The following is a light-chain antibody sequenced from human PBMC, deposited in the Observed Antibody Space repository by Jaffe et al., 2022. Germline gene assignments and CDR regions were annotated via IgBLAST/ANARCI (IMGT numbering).Light chain of an antibody. J-gene: IGKJ3*01. CDR2: VAS. Sequence: DIQMTQSPSSLSASVGDRVTITCRASQSISRALVWYQQKPGKAPKFLLYVASSLQSGVPGRFTGSGSGTDFTLTISSLQPEDFATYYCQHNYGPPFTFGPGTKVDMK. CDR3: QHNYGPPFT. V-gene: IGKV1-39*01. CDR1: QSISRA.